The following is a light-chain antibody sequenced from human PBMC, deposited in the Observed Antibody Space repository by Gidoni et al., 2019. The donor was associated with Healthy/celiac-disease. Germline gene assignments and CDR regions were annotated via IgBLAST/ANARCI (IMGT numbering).Light chain of an antibody. J-gene: IGLJ1*01. CDR1: SSDVGCYNY. V-gene: IGLV2-14*03. CDR3: SSYTSSSTLLYV. Sequence: QSALTPPASVSGSPGQSITISCTGTSSDVGCYNYVSWYQQHPGKAPKLMIYDVSNRPSGVSNRFSGSKSGNTASLTISGLQAEDEADYYCSSYTSSSTLLYVFGTGTKVTVL. CDR2: DVS.